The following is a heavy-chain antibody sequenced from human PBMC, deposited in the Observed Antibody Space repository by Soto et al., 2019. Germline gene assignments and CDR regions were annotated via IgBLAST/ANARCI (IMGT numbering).Heavy chain of an antibody. CDR2: IYWDDDK. CDR1: GFSLSTSEVG. CDR3: ARLTDLYIMSDF. V-gene: IGHV2-5*02. Sequence: GSGPTLVNPTQTLTLTCTFSGFSLSTSEVGVGWIRPPPGKALELLGIIYWDDDKRYSPLLNKRLTITKDTSKHQVVLTMTNMDSVDTGTYYCARLTDLYIMSDFWGQGTQVTVSS. D-gene: IGHD3-16*01. J-gene: IGHJ4*02.